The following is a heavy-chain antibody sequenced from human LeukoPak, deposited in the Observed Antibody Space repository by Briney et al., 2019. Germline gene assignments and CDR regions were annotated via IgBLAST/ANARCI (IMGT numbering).Heavy chain of an antibody. V-gene: IGHV3-30*02. J-gene: IGHJ5*02. CDR3: ARGKTSQNIVTRKTYNWFDP. CDR1: GFTFSSYG. CDR2: IRYDGSNK. Sequence: GGSLRLSCAASGFTFSSYGMHWVRQAPGKGLEWVAFIRYDGSNKYYADSVKGRFTISRDNAKNSLYLQIKSLRAEDTAVYYCARGKTSQNIVTRKTYNWFDPWGQGTLVTVSS. D-gene: IGHD2/OR15-2a*01.